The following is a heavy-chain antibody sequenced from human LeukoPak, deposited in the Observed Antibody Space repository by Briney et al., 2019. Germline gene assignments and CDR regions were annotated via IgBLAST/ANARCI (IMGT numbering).Heavy chain of an antibody. V-gene: IGHV1-69*13. CDR3: ARDGRRMVRDSSSWFRLAGGALQNWFDP. Sequence: SVKVSCKASGYTFTSYGISWVRQAPGQGLEWMGGIIPIFGTANYAQKFQGRVTITADESTSTAYMELSSLRSEDTAVYYCARDGRRMVRDSSSWFRLAGGALQNWFDPWGQGTLVTVSS. CDR2: IIPIFGTA. J-gene: IGHJ5*02. D-gene: IGHD6-13*01. CDR1: GYTFTSYG.